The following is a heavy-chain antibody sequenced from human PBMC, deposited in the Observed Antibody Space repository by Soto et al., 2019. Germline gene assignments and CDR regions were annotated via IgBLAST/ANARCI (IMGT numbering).Heavy chain of an antibody. V-gene: IGHV1-46*01. J-gene: IGHJ4*02. CDR3: ARDGAVAGTGGLFDY. Sequence: ASVKVSCKASGYTFTSYYMHWVRQAPGQGLEWMGIINPSGGSTSYAQKFQGRVTMTRDTSTSTVYMELSSLRSEDTAVYYCARDGAVAGTGGLFDYWGQGTLVTVSS. CDR2: INPSGGST. CDR1: GYTFTSYY. D-gene: IGHD6-19*01.